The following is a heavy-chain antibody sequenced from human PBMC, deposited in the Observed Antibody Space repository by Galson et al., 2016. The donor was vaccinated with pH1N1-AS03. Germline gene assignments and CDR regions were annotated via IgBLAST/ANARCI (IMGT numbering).Heavy chain of an antibody. J-gene: IGHJ4*02. CDR3: ARAHYNADYVPDF. V-gene: IGHV1-18*04. D-gene: IGHD4-17*01. Sequence: SVKVSCKASGYSFPTYSFNWVRQAPGQGLEWLGWISAYSGDTHYARKFQGRVTLTTDTSTSTAYMELRSLTSDYTAVYYCARAHYNADYVPDFWGQGTLVTVSS. CDR2: ISAYSGDT. CDR1: GYSFPTYS.